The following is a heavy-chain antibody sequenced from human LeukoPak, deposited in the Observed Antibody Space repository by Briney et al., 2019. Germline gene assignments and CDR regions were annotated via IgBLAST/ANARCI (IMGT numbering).Heavy chain of an antibody. CDR1: GFTFSSYE. J-gene: IGHJ4*02. CDR2: ISSSGSTI. V-gene: IGHV3-48*03. D-gene: IGHD1-26*01. Sequence: PGGSLRLSCAASGFTFSSYEMNWVRQAPGKGLEWVSYISSSGSTIYYADSVKGRFTISRDNAKKSLYLQMNSLRAEDTAVYYCARVSSGSYSFDYWGQGTLATVSS. CDR3: ARVSSGSYSFDY.